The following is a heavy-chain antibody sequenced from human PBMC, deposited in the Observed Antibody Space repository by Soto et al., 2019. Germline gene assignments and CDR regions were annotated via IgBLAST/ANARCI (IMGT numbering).Heavy chain of an antibody. CDR2: IIPIFGTP. V-gene: IGHV1-69*13. Sequence: SVKVSCKASGGTFSSYAISWVRQAPGQGLEWMGGIIPIFGTPNYAQNFQGRVTITAAESTSTAYMELSSLRSEDTAVYYCARGGRYCSGTSCSYGMDVWGQGTTVTVSS. J-gene: IGHJ6*02. CDR1: GGTFSSYA. CDR3: ARGGRYCSGTSCSYGMDV. D-gene: IGHD2-2*01.